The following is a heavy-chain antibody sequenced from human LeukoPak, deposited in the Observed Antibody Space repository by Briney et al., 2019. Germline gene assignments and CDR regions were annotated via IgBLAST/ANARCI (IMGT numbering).Heavy chain of an antibody. CDR3: AKVDTAMVTGFDY. CDR2: IWYDGSNK. V-gene: IGHV3-33*06. Sequence: GRSLRLSCAASGFTFSSYGMHWVRQAPGKGLEWVAVIWYDGSNKYYADSVKGRFTISRDNSKNTLYLQMNSLRAEDTAVYYCAKVDTAMVTGFDYWGQGTLVTVFS. D-gene: IGHD5-18*01. J-gene: IGHJ4*02. CDR1: GFTFSSYG.